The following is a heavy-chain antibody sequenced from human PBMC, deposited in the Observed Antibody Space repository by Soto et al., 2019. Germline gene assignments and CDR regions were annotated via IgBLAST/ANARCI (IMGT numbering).Heavy chain of an antibody. D-gene: IGHD3-10*01. Sequence: GGSLRLSCAASGFTFSNAWMNWVRQAPGKGLEWVGRIKSKTDGGTTDYAAPVKGRFTISRDDSKNTLYLQMNSLKTEDTAVYYCTTGGVRGVMDPYYYYGMDVWGQGTTVTVSS. CDR1: GFTFSNAW. J-gene: IGHJ6*02. CDR2: IKSKTDGGTT. CDR3: TTGGVRGVMDPYYYYGMDV. V-gene: IGHV3-15*07.